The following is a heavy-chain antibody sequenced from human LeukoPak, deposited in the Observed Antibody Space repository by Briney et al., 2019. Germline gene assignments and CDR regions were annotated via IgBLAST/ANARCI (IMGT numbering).Heavy chain of an antibody. D-gene: IGHD6-19*01. CDR2: IDPNSGGT. J-gene: IGHJ6*02. V-gene: IGHV1-2*02. Sequence: ASVKVSCKASGYTFTGKFMHWVRQAPGQGLEWMGWIDPNSGGTDYAQKFRGRVTMTRDTPTSTAYMDLSRLISDDTAVYYCARDIAVAPGRMDVWGQGTTVTVSS. CDR1: GYTFTGKF. CDR3: ARDIAVAPGRMDV.